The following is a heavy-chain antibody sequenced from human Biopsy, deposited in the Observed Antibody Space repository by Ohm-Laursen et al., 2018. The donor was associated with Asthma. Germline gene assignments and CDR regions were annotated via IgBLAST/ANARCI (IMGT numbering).Heavy chain of an antibody. D-gene: IGHD2-21*01. Sequence: SLRLSCAASGFTFDDYGMHWVRQAPGKGLEWVSGISWNSGSIGYAGSVKGRFTISRGNAKNSLYLQMNSLRVEDTALYYCAKATLGDIGKDYWGQGTLVTVSS. V-gene: IGHV3-9*01. CDR3: AKATLGDIGKDY. J-gene: IGHJ4*02. CDR1: GFTFDDYG. CDR2: ISWNSGSI.